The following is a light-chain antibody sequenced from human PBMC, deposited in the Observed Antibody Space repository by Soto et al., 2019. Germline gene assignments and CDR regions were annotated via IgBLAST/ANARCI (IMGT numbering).Light chain of an antibody. Sequence: IQMPQSPSTLSASLGDRFTITVRASQSISSWLAWYQQKPGKAPKLLIYDASSLESGVPSRFSGSGSGTEFTLTISSLQPDDFATYCCQQYNSYPWTFGQGTKVDIK. J-gene: IGKJ1*01. V-gene: IGKV1-5*01. CDR1: QSISSW. CDR2: DAS. CDR3: QQYNSYPWT.